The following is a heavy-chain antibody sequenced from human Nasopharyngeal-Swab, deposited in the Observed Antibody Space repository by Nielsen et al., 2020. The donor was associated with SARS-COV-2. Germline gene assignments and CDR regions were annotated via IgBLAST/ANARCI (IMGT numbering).Heavy chain of an antibody. J-gene: IGHJ3*02. Sequence: GGSLRLSCAASGFTFSSYWMSWVRQAPGKGLEWVANIKQDGSEIYYVDSVKGRFTISRDNAKNSLYLQMNSLRAEDTAVYYCAREAPIGYCSSTSCYTGNAFDIWGQGTMVTVSS. CDR3: AREAPIGYCSSTSCYTGNAFDI. CDR1: GFTFSSYW. D-gene: IGHD2-2*02. V-gene: IGHV3-7*01. CDR2: IKQDGSEI.